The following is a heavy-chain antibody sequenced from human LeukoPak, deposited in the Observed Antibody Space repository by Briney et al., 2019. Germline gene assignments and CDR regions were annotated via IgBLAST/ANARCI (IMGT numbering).Heavy chain of an antibody. D-gene: IGHD4-23*01. Sequence: SETLSLTCTVSGGSISSSSYYWGWIRQPPEKGLEWIGSIYYSGSTYYNPSLKSRVTISVDTSKNQFSLKLSSVTAADTAVYYCARQGLDGGAFYWGQGTLVTVSS. CDR2: IYYSGST. V-gene: IGHV4-39*01. CDR1: GGSISSSSYY. J-gene: IGHJ4*02. CDR3: ARQGLDGGAFY.